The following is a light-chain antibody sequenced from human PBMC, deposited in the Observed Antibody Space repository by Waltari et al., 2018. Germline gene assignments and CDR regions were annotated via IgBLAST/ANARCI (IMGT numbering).Light chain of an antibody. J-gene: IGLJ3*02. Sequence: QLVLTQSPSASASLGASVKLTCTVSSGHTRYAIAWHQQQPEKGPRYLMKVNSDGSHIKGDWIPDRFSGSSSGAERYLTISSLQSEDEADYYCQAWGTGIGVFGGGTKLSVL. CDR1: SGHTRYA. CDR2: VNSDGSH. V-gene: IGLV4-69*01. CDR3: QAWGTGIGV.